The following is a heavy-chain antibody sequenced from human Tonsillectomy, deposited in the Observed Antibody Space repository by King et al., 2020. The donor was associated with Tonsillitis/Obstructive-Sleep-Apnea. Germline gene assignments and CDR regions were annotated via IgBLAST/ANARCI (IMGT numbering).Heavy chain of an antibody. D-gene: IGHD3-16*01. J-gene: IGHJ4*02. V-gene: IGHV4-39*01. Sequence: QLQESGPGLVQPSETLSLTCNVYGDSIRSSSYYWGWIRQPPGKGLEWIGRIYYSGSAHYNASLKSRVTISVDTTKNQFFLRLSSVTAADTAVYYCARPKNYARGGHFDHWSQGILVTVSS. CDR1: GDSIRSSSYY. CDR3: ARPKNYARGGHFDH. CDR2: IYYSGSA.